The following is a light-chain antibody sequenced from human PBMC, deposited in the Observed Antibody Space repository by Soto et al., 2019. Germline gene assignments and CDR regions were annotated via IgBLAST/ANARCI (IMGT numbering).Light chain of an antibody. Sequence: EIVLTQSPGTLSLSPGERATLSCRASQSVSSSYLAWYQQKPDQAPRLLIYGASSRATGIPDRFSGSGSGTDFTFTISRLEPEDFAVYYCQQYASSLGLTLGGGTKVEIK. CDR2: GAS. V-gene: IGKV3-20*01. CDR1: QSVSSSY. CDR3: QQYASSLGLT. J-gene: IGKJ4*01.